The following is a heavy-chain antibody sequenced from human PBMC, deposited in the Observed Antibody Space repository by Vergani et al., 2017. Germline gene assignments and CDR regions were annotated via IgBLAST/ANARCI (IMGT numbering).Heavy chain of an antibody. Sequence: QVQLQESGPGLVKPSETLSLTCAVSGYSISSGYYWGWIRQPPGKGLEWIGSIYHSGSTYYNPSLKSRVTISVDTSKNQVSLKLSSVTAADTAVYYCARLTGLMITFGGAPDYWGQGTLVTVSS. V-gene: IGHV4-38-2*01. CDR3: ARLTGLMITFGGAPDY. J-gene: IGHJ4*02. CDR2: IYHSGST. CDR1: GYSISSGYY. D-gene: IGHD3-16*01.